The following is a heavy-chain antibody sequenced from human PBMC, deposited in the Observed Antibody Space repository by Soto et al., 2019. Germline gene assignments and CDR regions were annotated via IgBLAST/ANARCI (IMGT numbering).Heavy chain of an antibody. Sequence: GSVKVSCKASGYTFTSYAMPWVRQASGQRLEWMGWINAGNGITKYSQKFQGRVTITRDTSASTAYMELSSLRSEATAVYYCARGVTMIVVVTSALEYWGQGTLVTVAS. CDR2: INAGNGIT. CDR1: GYTFTSYA. J-gene: IGHJ4*02. V-gene: IGHV1-3*01. D-gene: IGHD3-22*01. CDR3: ARGVTMIVVVTSALEY.